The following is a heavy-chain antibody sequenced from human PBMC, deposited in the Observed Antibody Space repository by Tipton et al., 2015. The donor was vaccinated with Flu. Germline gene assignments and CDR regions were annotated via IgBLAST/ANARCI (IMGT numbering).Heavy chain of an antibody. V-gene: IGHV4-34*01. D-gene: IGHD3-22*01. CDR1: GGSFSGYY. CDR2: INHSGST. CDR3: ARGGHYYDSSGYYSLGS. J-gene: IGHJ4*02. Sequence: TLSLTCAVYGGSFSGYYWSWIRQPPGKGLEWIGEINHSGSTNYNPSLKSRVTISVDTSKNQFSLKLSSVTAADTAVYYCARGGHYYDSSGYYSLGSWGQGTLVSVSS.